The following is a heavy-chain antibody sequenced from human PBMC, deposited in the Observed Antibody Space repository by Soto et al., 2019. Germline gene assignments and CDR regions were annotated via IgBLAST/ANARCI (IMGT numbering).Heavy chain of an antibody. CDR2: IYYSGST. J-gene: IGHJ6*02. V-gene: IGHV4-61*08. Sequence: SETLSLTCTVSGGSISSGGYYWTWIRQHPGKGLEWIGYIYYSGSTYYNPSLKSRVTISVDTSKNQFSLKLSSVTAADTAVYYCAREGVSSSWYNYYGMDVWGQGTTVTVSS. CDR1: GGSISSGGYY. CDR3: AREGVSSSWYNYYGMDV. D-gene: IGHD6-13*01.